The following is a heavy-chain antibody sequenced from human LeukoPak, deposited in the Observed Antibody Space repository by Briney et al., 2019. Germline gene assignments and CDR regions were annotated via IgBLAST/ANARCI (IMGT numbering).Heavy chain of an antibody. CDR3: AKDDRWLQFCC. CDR1: GFTFSSYA. J-gene: IGHJ4*02. Sequence: GGSLRLSCAASGFTFSSYAMHWVRQAPGKGLEYVSAISSNGGSTYYANSVKGRFTISRDNSKNTLYLQMGSLRAEDMAVYYCAKDDRWLQFCCWGQGTLVTVSA. V-gene: IGHV3-64*01. D-gene: IGHD5-24*01. CDR2: ISSNGGST.